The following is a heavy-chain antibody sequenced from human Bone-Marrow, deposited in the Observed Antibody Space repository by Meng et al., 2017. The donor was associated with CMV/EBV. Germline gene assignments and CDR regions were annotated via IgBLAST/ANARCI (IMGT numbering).Heavy chain of an antibody. CDR2: INPNSGGT. CDR1: GYTFTGYY. V-gene: IGHV1-2*02. D-gene: IGHD3-3*01. J-gene: IGHJ4*02. Sequence: ASVKVSCKASGYTFTGYYMHWVRQAPGQGLEWMGWINPNSGGTNYAQKFQGRVTMTRDTSSSTAYMELSRLRSDDTAVYYCARDAGRLFGVFHIDYWGQGTLVTVSS. CDR3: ARDAGRLFGVFHIDY.